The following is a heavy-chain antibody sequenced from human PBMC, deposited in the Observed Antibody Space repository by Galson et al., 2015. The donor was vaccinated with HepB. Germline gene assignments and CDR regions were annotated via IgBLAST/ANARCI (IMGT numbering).Heavy chain of an antibody. CDR3: ARAAAALMSGSYQAY. Sequence: SVKVSCKASGGTFGTYAFNWVRQAPGQGLEWMGGIIPIFSTTNYAQKFQGRVTITADESTNTAYMELSSLRSEDTAVYYCARAAAALMSGSYQAYWGQGSLVTVSS. CDR2: IIPIFSTT. CDR1: GGTFGTYA. D-gene: IGHD1-26*01. J-gene: IGHJ4*02. V-gene: IGHV1-69*13.